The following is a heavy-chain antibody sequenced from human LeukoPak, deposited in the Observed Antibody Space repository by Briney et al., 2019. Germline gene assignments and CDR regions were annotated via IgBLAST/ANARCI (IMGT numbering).Heavy chain of an antibody. CDR1: GFTFSSYA. V-gene: IGHV3-64*01. Sequence: GGSLRLSCAASGFTFSSYAMHWVRQAPGKGLEYVSAISSNGGSTYYANSVKGRFTISRDNSKNTLYLQMGGLRAEDMAVYYCAREDGYVNFDYWGQGTLVTVSS. CDR3: AREDGYVNFDY. CDR2: ISSNGGST. J-gene: IGHJ4*02. D-gene: IGHD5-24*01.